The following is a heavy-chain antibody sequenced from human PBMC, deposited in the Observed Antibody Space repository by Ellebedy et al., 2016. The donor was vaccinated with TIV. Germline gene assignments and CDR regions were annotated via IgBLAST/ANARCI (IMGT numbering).Heavy chain of an antibody. D-gene: IGHD2-15*01. CDR1: GYTFTSYA. CDR3: ARDLPECSGGSCYYGWFDP. CDR2: INTGNGDT. Sequence: AASVKVSCKASGYTFTSYAMHWVRQAPGQRLEWMGWINTGNGDTKYSQKFQGRVPITRDTSANTAYMELSSLGSEDTAVYYCARDLPECSGGSCYYGWFDPWGQGTLVTVSS. V-gene: IGHV1-3*04. J-gene: IGHJ5*02.